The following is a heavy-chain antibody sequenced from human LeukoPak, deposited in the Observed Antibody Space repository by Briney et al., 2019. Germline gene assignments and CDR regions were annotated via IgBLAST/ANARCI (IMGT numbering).Heavy chain of an antibody. CDR3: VRDGAHWDLDY. Sequence: PGGSLRLSCAASGFTFSSYWMNWVRQAPGKGLEWVANIKKDGSDKNYLGSVKGRFTISRDNAKNSLYVQMNSLRVEDTAVYYCVRDGAHWDLDYWGQGTLVTVSS. CDR2: IKKDGSDK. J-gene: IGHJ4*02. D-gene: IGHD7-27*01. CDR1: GFTFSSYW. V-gene: IGHV3-7*01.